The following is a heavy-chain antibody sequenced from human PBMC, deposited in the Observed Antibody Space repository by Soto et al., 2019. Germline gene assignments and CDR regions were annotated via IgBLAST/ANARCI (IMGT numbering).Heavy chain of an antibody. J-gene: IGHJ3*01. CDR1: GYIVTRFG. V-gene: IGHV1-18*01. CDR3: ARGGGAYDV. CDR2: ISEYGDS. Sequence: QVQLAQSGAEVKKPGATVKVSCKASGYIVTRFGINWVRQAPGQGLEWMGCISEYGDSNYSEKLQDRVSLTTVTYTNTAYKELRSLGSDDTGVYYYARGGGAYDVWGQGTNVTVSS.